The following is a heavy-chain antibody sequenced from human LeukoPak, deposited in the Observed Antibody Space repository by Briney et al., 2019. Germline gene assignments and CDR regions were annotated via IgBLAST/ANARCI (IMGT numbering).Heavy chain of an antibody. CDR2: ISYDGSNK. V-gene: IGHV3-30*01. CDR3: ARGGQLDHYFDY. CDR1: GFTFSSYA. D-gene: IGHD6-6*01. Sequence: PGGPLRLSCAASGFTFSSYAMHWVRQAPGKGLEWVAVISYDGSNKYYADSVKGRFTISRDNSKNTLYLQMNSLRAEDTAVYYCARGGQLDHYFDYWGQGTLVTVSS. J-gene: IGHJ4*02.